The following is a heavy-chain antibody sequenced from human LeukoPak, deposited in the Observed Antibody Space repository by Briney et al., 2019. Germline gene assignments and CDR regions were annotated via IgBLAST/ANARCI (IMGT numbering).Heavy chain of an antibody. J-gene: IGHJ4*02. CDR2: ISGDGAST. CDR1: GFNFSHCA. V-gene: IGHV3-64*02. CDR3: ATEAFDF. Sequence: GGSLRLSCAASGFNFSHCAMHWVRQAPGKGLEYVSAISGDGASTYYVDSVKGRFTISRDDSKNTLYLQLGSLRDDDMAVYYCATEAFDFWGQGTLVTVSS.